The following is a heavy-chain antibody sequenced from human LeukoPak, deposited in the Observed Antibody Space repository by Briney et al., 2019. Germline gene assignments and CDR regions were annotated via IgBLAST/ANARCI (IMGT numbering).Heavy chain of an antibody. V-gene: IGHV4-34*01. CDR2: INHRGST. J-gene: IGHJ4*02. CDR1: GGSFSGYY. CDR3: ARPQYSSGWFLY. Sequence: SETLSLTCAVYGGSFSGYYWSWIRQPPGKGLEWIGEINHRGSTNYNPSLKSRVTISVDTSKNQLSLKLSSVTAADTAVYYRARPQYSSGWFLYWGQGTLVTVSS. D-gene: IGHD6-19*01.